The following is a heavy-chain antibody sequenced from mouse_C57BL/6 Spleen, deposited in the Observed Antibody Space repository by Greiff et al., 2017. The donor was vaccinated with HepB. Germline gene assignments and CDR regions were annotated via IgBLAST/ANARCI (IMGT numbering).Heavy chain of an antibody. J-gene: IGHJ2*01. CDR2: IWTGGGT. V-gene: IGHV2-9-1*01. D-gene: IGHD1-1*01. Sequence: VQLQQSGPGLVAPSQSLSITCTVSGFSLTSYAISWVRQPPGKGLEWLGVIWTGGGTNYNSALKSRLSISKDNSKSQVFLKMNSLQTDDTARYYCARNNYGSREGIDYWGQGTTLTVSS. CDR3: ARNNYGSREGIDY. CDR1: GFSLTSYA.